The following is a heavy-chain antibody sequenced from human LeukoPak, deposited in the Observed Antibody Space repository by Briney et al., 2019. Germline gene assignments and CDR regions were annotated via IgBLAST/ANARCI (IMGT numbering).Heavy chain of an antibody. Sequence: SETLSLTCSVSGDSISGYYWIWIRQPAGRGLEWIGRIYTSGSNNYNPSLKSRITMSLDTSKNQFSLHLTSATAADTAVYYCARDRSASYRFDYWGQGTLVTVSS. D-gene: IGHD1-26*01. V-gene: IGHV4-4*07. J-gene: IGHJ4*02. CDR3: ARDRSASYRFDY. CDR1: GDSISGYY. CDR2: IYTSGSN.